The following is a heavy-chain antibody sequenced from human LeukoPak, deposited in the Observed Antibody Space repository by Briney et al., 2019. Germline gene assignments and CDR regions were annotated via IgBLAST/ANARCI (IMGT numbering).Heavy chain of an antibody. CDR3: ARGVYYDSSGYWRAIYYYYYMDV. CDR2: INHSGST. Sequence: PSETLSLTCAVYGGSFSGYYWSWIRQPPGKGLEWIGEINHSGSTNYNPSLKSRVTISVDTSKNQFSLKLSSVTAADTAVYYCARGVYYDSSGYWRAIYYYYYMDVWGKGTTVTVSS. D-gene: IGHD3-22*01. V-gene: IGHV4-34*01. J-gene: IGHJ6*03. CDR1: GGSFSGYY.